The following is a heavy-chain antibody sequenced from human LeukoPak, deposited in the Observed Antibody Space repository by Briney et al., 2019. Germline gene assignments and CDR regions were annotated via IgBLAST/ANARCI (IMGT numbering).Heavy chain of an antibody. CDR3: AREGNSSGWEGTFDI. Sequence: GGSLRLSCAASGFTFSDHHMDWVRQAPGKGLEWVANIKEDGSEKYHVDSVKGRFTISRDNAKNSLYLQMNSLRAEDTAVYYCAREGNSSGWEGTFDIWGLGTMVTVSS. D-gene: IGHD6-19*01. CDR2: IKEDGSEK. J-gene: IGHJ3*02. CDR1: GFTFSDHH. V-gene: IGHV3-7*01.